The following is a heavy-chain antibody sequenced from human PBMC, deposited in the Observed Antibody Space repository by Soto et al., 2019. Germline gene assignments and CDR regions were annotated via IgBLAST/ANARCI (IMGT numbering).Heavy chain of an antibody. CDR1: GFTFSSYE. D-gene: IGHD3-22*01. V-gene: IGHV3-48*03. CDR2: ISSSGSTI. CDR3: ARDLLEYYDSSGYYYYGMDV. J-gene: IGHJ6*02. Sequence: GGSLRLSCAASGFTFSSYEMNWVRQAPGKGLEWVSYISSSGSTIYYADSVKGRFTISRDNAKNSLYLQMNSLRAEDTAVYYCARDLLEYYDSSGYYYYGMDVWGQGTTVTVSS.